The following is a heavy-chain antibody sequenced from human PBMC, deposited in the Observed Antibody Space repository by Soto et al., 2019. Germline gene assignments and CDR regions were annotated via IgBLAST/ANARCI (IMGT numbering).Heavy chain of an antibody. J-gene: IGHJ4*02. V-gene: IGHV3-21*01. Sequence: EVPLVESGGGLVKPGGSLRLSCAASGFTFSSYSMNWVRQAPGKGLEWVSSISSSSSYIYYADSVKGRFTISRDNAKNSLYLEMNSLRAEDTAVYYCARAQYYDILTGYRYYFDYWGQGTLVTVSS. CDR3: ARAQYYDILTGYRYYFDY. CDR2: ISSSSSYI. CDR1: GFTFSSYS. D-gene: IGHD3-9*01.